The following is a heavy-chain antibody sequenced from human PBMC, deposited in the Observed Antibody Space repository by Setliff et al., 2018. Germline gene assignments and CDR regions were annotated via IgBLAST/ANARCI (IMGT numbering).Heavy chain of an antibody. CDR3: SRLVRYCTTTTCQSVPGAEV. J-gene: IGHJ4*02. V-gene: IGHV1-18*01. Sequence: ASVKVSCKTSDYILTSYGLSWVRQAPGQGLDWMGWISTYNGHTNYAQKLQGRVTMTTDTSTRTAYMELRSLRSDDTAVYYCSRLVRYCTTTTCQSVPGAEVWGQGTLVTVSS. CDR1: DYILTSYG. D-gene: IGHD2-8*01. CDR2: ISTYNGHT.